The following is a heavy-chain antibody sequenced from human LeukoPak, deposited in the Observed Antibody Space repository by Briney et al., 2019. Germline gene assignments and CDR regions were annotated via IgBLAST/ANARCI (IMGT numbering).Heavy chain of an antibody. Sequence: SKTLSLTCTVSGGSISSYYWSWIRQPPGKGLEWIGYIYYSGSTNYNPSLKSRVTISVDTSKNQFSLKLSSVTAADTAVYYCARGYWYFDLWGRGTLVTVSS. CDR3: ARGYWYFDL. CDR1: GGSISSYY. V-gene: IGHV4-59*01. J-gene: IGHJ2*01. CDR2: IYYSGST.